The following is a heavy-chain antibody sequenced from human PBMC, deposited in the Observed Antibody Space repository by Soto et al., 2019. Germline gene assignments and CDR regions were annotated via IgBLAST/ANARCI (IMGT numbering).Heavy chain of an antibody. J-gene: IGHJ4*02. CDR2: ISYDGSNK. D-gene: IGHD3-10*01. Sequence: GGSLRLSCAASGFTFSSYGMHWVRQAPGKGLEWVAVISYDGSNKYYADSVKGRFTISRDNSKNTLYLQMNSLRAEDTAVYYCATHMVRGVITVDYWGQGPLVTVSS. CDR1: GFTFSSYG. V-gene: IGHV3-30*03. CDR3: ATHMVRGVITVDY.